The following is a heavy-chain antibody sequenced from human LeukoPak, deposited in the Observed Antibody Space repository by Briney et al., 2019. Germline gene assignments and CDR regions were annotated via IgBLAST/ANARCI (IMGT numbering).Heavy chain of an antibody. V-gene: IGHV5-51*01. CDR2: IYPDDSDT. CDR3: ARVSYCGADCESWFGP. CDR1: GYSFTTHW. D-gene: IGHD2-21*01. J-gene: IGHJ5*02. Sequence: GESLKISCKASGYSFTTHWIAWVRQMPGKGLEWMGIIYPDDSDTAYSPSFQGRVTISADKSISTAYLHLSSLKASDTAIYYCARVSYCGADCESWFGPWGQGTLVTVSS.